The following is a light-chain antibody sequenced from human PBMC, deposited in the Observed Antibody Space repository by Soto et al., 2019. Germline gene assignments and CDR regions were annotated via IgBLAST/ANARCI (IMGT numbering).Light chain of an antibody. V-gene: IGLV1-44*01. CDR2: SNN. CDR3: AAWDYSLNGWV. CDR1: SSNIGSNT. J-gene: IGLJ3*02. Sequence: QSVLTQPPSASGTPGQRVTISCSGSSSNIGSNTVNWYQQLPGTAPKLLIYSNNQRPSGVPDRFSGSKSGTSASLAISGLQSEDEAAYYCAAWDYSLNGWVFGGGTKLTVL.